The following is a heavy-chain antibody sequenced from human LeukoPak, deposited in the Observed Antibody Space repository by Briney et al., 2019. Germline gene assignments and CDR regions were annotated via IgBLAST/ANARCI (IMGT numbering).Heavy chain of an antibody. CDR3: AREGSYSYSFHPPLDY. Sequence: ASVKVSCKPSGYTFTGYYIHWVRQAPGQGLEWMGWINPNTGDTNYAQKFQGRVTMTRDTSITTAYMELSRLRYDDTAIFYCAREGSYSYSFHPPLDYWGQGTLVTVSS. CDR2: INPNTGDT. J-gene: IGHJ4*02. D-gene: IGHD3-10*01. CDR1: GYTFTGYY. V-gene: IGHV1-2*02.